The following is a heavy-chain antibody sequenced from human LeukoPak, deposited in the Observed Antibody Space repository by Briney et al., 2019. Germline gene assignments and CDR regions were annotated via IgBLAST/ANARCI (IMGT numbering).Heavy chain of an antibody. Sequence: PGRSLRLSCAASGFTFSSYAMHWVRQAPGRGLEWVAVISYDGSNKYYADSVKGRFTISRDNSKNTLYLQMNSLRAEDTAVYYCARDRYCSSTSCYNYYYYGMDVWGKGTTATVSS. CDR3: ARDRYCSSTSCYNYYYYGMDV. J-gene: IGHJ6*04. V-gene: IGHV3-30-3*01. D-gene: IGHD2-2*02. CDR2: ISYDGSNK. CDR1: GFTFSSYA.